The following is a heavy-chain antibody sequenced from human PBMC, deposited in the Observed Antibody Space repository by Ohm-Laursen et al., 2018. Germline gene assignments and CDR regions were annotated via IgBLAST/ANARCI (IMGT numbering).Heavy chain of an antibody. CDR2: ISYDGSNK. CDR3: AKDHIVGATMYYFDY. Sequence: SLRLSCAAFGFTFSIYGMHWVRQAPGKGLEWVAVISYDGSNKYYADSVKGRFTISRDNSKNTPYLQMNSLRAEDTAVYYCAKDHIVGATMYYFDYWGQGTLVTVSS. V-gene: IGHV3-30*18. J-gene: IGHJ4*02. D-gene: IGHD1-26*01. CDR1: GFTFSIYG.